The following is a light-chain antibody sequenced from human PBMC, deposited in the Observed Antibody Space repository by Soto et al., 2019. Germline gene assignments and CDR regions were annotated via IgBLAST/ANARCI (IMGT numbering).Light chain of an antibody. CDR2: GAS. CDR3: QQYNSWPLT. V-gene: IGKV3-20*01. CDR1: QSISSGY. J-gene: IGKJ4*01. Sequence: EIVLTQSPGTLSLSPGERVTLSCRASQSISSGYLAWYQQKSGQAPRLLIYGASGRAAGIPDRISGSGSGTEFTLTISSLQSEDFAVYYCQQYNSWPLTFGGGTKVDI.